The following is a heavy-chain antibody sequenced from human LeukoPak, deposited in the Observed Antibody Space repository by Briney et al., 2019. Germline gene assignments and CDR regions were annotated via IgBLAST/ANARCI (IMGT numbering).Heavy chain of an antibody. CDR2: IYRSGNT. Sequence: PSETLSLTCIVSGYSIGSDFYWGWIRQPPGKGLEWIASIYRSGNTYSNSSLKSRVRMSIDTSKNHFSLRLTSVTAADTAVYCCARHSVASPSDAWGPGTLVTVSS. J-gene: IGHJ5*02. V-gene: IGHV4-38-2*02. CDR1: GYSIGSDFY. D-gene: IGHD2-21*01. CDR3: ARHSVASPSDA.